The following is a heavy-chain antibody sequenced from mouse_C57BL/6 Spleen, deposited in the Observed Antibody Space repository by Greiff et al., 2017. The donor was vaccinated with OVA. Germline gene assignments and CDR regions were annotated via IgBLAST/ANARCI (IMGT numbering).Heavy chain of an antibody. V-gene: IGHV1-82*01. D-gene: IGHD3-3*01. Sequence: VQLQESGPELVKPGASVKISCKASGYAFSSSWMNWVKQRPGKGLEWIGRIYPGDGDTNYNGKFKGKATLTADKSSSTAYMQLSSLTSEDSAVYFCAQEGWDWFAYWGQGTLVTVSA. CDR1: GYAFSSSW. CDR3: AQEGWDWFAY. J-gene: IGHJ3*01. CDR2: IYPGDGDT.